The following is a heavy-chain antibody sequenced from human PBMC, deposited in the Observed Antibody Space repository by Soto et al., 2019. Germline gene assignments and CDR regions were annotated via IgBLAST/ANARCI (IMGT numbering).Heavy chain of an antibody. J-gene: IGHJ4*02. D-gene: IGHD3-16*02. CDR1: GYSCTNYR. CDR2: ISAYYGNT. CDR3: TRDVDVGGVIANGY. V-gene: IGHV1-18*04. Sequence: APVKVSCKDSGYSCTNYRITRVRQAPGQGLEWMGWISAYYGNTDCAQKFEGIVTITTDTFTTTAFKELRSLMSDDTAVYYCTRDVDVGGVIANGYWGQGTLVTVSS.